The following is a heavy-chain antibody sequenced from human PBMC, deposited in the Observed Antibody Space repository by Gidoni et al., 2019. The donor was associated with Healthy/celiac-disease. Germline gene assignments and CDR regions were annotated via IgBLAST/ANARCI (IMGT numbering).Heavy chain of an antibody. D-gene: IGHD3-10*01. Sequence: QVQLQQRGAGLLKPSETLSLTCAVYGGSFSGYYWSWIRQPPGKGLEWIGEINHSGSTNYNPSLKSRVTISVDTSKNQFSLKLSSVTAADTAVYYCARGPSRKITMVRGVMEYWGQGTLVTVSS. V-gene: IGHV4-34*01. CDR2: INHSGST. CDR1: GGSFSGYY. CDR3: ARGPSRKITMVRGVMEY. J-gene: IGHJ4*02.